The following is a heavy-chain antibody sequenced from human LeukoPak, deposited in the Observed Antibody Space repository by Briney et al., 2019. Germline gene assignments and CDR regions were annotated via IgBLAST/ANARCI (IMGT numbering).Heavy chain of an antibody. CDR3: ATTVESYFDY. D-gene: IGHD4-17*01. J-gene: IGHJ4*02. CDR2: IYYSGST. CDR1: GGSISSGGYY. V-gene: IGHV4-31*03. Sequence: PSETLSLTCTVSGGSISSGGYYWSWIRQHPGKGLEWIGYIYYSGSTYYNPSLKSRVTMSVDTSENQFSLKLSSVTAADTAVYYCATTVESYFDYWSQGTLVTVSS.